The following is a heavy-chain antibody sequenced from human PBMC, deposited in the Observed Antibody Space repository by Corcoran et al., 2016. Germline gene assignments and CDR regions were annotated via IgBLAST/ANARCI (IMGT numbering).Heavy chain of an antibody. CDR3: AREDGYASGRGPTYYYYYGMDV. J-gene: IGHJ6*02. CDR1: GFTFSSYS. V-gene: IGHV3-48*04. CDR2: ISSSSSTI. D-gene: IGHD3-10*01. Sequence: EVQLVESGGGLVQPGGSLRLSCAASGFTFSSYSMNWVRQAPGKGLEWVSYISSSSSTISYADSVKGRFTISRANAKNTLYLQMNSLRAEGRAGYYCAREDGYASGRGPTYYYYYGMDVWGQGTTVTVSS.